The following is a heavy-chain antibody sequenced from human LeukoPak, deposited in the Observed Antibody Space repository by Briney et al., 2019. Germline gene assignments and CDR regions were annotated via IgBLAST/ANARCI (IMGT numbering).Heavy chain of an antibody. V-gene: IGHV1-18*04. Sequence: ASVPVSCKASGYTFTNYGISWVRQAPGQGLEWMSWISANNGETRYAQNFQGRVTMTTDTSTTTAYMELRSLRSDDTAVYYCARVPPSAHQVFSSDYWGQGTQVTVSS. CDR2: ISANNGET. CDR3: ARVPPSAHQVFSSDY. CDR1: GYTFTNYG. J-gene: IGHJ4*02. D-gene: IGHD1-14*01.